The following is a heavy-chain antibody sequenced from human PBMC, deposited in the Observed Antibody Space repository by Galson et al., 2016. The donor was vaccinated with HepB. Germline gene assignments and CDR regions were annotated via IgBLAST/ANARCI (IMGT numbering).Heavy chain of an antibody. CDR1: GFTFTDAW. CDR2: IKSKTDAGTT. Sequence: SLRLSCAASGFTFTDAWMTWVRQAPGKGLEWVGRIKSKTDAGTTDYAAPVKGRFTISRDDSKNTLYLRMNSLKTEDTAVYYCATYVSGRKFDYWGQGTLVTVSS. D-gene: IGHD3-10*01. V-gene: IGHV3-15*01. J-gene: IGHJ4*02. CDR3: ATYVSGRKFDY.